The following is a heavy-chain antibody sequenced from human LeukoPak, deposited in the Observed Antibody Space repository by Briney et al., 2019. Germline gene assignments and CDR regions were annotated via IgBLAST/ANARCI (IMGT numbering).Heavy chain of an antibody. CDR3: ARVSSKDYYGSGSYYKRYYFDY. J-gene: IGHJ4*02. D-gene: IGHD3-10*01. CDR1: GFTFDDYG. Sequence: PGGSLRLSCAASGFTFDDYGMSWVRQAPGKGLEWVSGINWNGGGTGYADSVKGRFTISRDNAKNSLYLQMNSLRAEDTALYYCARVSSKDYYGSGSYYKRYYFDYWGQGTLVTVSS. V-gene: IGHV3-20*04. CDR2: INWNGGGT.